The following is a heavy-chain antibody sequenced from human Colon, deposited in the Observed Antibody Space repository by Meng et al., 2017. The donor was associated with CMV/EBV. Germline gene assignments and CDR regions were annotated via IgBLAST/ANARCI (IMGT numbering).Heavy chain of an antibody. Sequence: ASVKVSCKASGYTFTGYYMHWVRQAPGQGLEWMGWINPNSGGTNYAQKFQGRVTMTRDTSISTAYMELSRLRSDDTAVYYCARVFVDYYYYYGMDVWGLGTTVTVSS. CDR3: ARVFVDYYYYYGMDV. D-gene: IGHD2-21*01. V-gene: IGHV1-2*02. CDR1: GYTFTGYY. J-gene: IGHJ6*02. CDR2: INPNSGGT.